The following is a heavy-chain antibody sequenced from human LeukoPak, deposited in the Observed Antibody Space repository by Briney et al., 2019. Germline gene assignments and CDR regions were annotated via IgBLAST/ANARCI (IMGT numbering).Heavy chain of an antibody. CDR2: IYYSGST. Sequence: SETLSLTCAVSGGSISSSNWWSWVRQPPGKGLEWIGYIYYSGSTNYNPSLKSRVTISVDTSKNQFSLKLSSVTAADTAVYYCARGIFPDYWGQGTLVTVSS. V-gene: IGHV4-4*02. D-gene: IGHD2-15*01. CDR3: ARGIFPDY. CDR1: GGSISSSNW. J-gene: IGHJ4*02.